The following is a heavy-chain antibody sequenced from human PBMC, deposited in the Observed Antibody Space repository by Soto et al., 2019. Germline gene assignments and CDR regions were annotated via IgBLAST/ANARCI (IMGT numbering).Heavy chain of an antibody. D-gene: IGHD3-22*01. CDR3: ARSIVVVTSFDY. CDR2: INAGNGNT. J-gene: IGHJ4*02. CDR1: GYTFTIYA. V-gene: IGHV1-3*01. Sequence: GASVKVSCKASGYTFTIYAMHWVLQAPGQRLEWMGWINAGNGNTKYSQKFQGRVTITRDTSASTAYMELSSLRSEDTAVYYCARSIVVVTSFDYWGQGTLVTVSS.